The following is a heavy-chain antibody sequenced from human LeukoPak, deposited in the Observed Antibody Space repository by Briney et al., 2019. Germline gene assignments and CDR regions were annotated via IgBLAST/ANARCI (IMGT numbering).Heavy chain of an antibody. D-gene: IGHD2-15*01. CDR1: GFTFSSYW. Sequence: PGGPLRLSCAASGFTFSSYWMNWVRQAPGKGLVWVSRIKPDGSSMSYADSVQGRFTISRDNAKNTLYLQMNSLRAEDTSVYYCATLHGGSTDYWGQGTLVTVSS. J-gene: IGHJ4*02. V-gene: IGHV3-74*01. CDR3: ATLHGGSTDY. CDR2: IKPDGSSM.